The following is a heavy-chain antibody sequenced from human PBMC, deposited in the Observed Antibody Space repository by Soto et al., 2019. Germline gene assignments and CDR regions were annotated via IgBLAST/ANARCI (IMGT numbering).Heavy chain of an antibody. V-gene: IGHV1-46*01. CDR2: INPSGGST. J-gene: IGHJ3*02. Sequence: ASVKVSCKASGCTFTSYYMHWVGQAPGQGLEWMVIINPSGGSTSYAQKFQGRVTMTSDTSASTVFIEVSILSSEATAVYYCALRYSSGDDAFDIWGQ. CDR3: ALRYSSGDDAFDI. CDR1: GCTFTSYY. D-gene: IGHD6-19*01.